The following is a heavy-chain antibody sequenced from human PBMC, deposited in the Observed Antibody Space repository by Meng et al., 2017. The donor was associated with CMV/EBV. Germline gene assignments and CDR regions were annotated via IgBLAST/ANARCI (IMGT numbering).Heavy chain of an antibody. CDR3: AKVGERRGYSGFHDY. CDR1: GFTFSSYA. J-gene: IGHJ4*02. CDR2: ISYDGSNK. V-gene: IGHV3-30-3*01. Sequence: GESLKIFCAASGFTFSSYAMHWVRQAPGKGLEWVAVISYDGSNKYYADSVKGRFTISRDNSKNTLYLQMNSLRAEDTAVYYCAKVGERRGYSGFHDYWGQGTLVTVSS. D-gene: IGHD5-12*01.